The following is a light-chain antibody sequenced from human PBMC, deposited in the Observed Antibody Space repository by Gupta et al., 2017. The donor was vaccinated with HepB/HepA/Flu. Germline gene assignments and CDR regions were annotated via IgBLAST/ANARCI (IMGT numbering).Light chain of an antibody. V-gene: IGLV1-47*01. Sequence: QSVLTQPPSASGTPGQRVTISCSGSSSNIGSNYVYWYQQLPGTAPKVLIYRNNQRPSGVPDRFSGSKSGTSASLAISGLRSEDEADYYCAVWDDSLSGLVFGGGTKLTVL. J-gene: IGLJ3*02. CDR3: AVWDDSLSGLV. CDR1: SSNIGSNY. CDR2: RNN.